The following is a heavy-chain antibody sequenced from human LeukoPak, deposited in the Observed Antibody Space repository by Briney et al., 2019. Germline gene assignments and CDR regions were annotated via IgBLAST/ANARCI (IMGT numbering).Heavy chain of an antibody. CDR1: GFPFIEYS. CDR2: IGIDSGNT. J-gene: IGHJ4*02. V-gene: IGHV3-48*01. CDR3: ARDHNYAFDN. Sequence: GGSLRLSCTASGFPFIEYSMNWVRQAPGKGLEWISYIGIDSGNTKYADSVRGRFTISADKAKNSLYLQMNSLRVEDTAVYYCARDHNYAFDNWGQGTLVSVSS. D-gene: IGHD1-1*01.